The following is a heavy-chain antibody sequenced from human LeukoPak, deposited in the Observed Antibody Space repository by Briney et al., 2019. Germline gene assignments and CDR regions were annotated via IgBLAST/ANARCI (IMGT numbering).Heavy chain of an antibody. D-gene: IGHD3-22*01. CDR2: ISGSGGST. J-gene: IGHJ4*02. V-gene: IGHV3-23*01. Sequence: QPGGTLRLSCAASGFTFSSYGMSWVRQAPGKGLEWVSAISGSGGSTYYADSVKGRFTISRDNSKNTLYLQMNSLRAEDTAVYYCAREGYYYDSSGPKYYFDYWGQGTLVTVSS. CDR3: AREGYYYDSSGPKYYFDY. CDR1: GFTFSSYG.